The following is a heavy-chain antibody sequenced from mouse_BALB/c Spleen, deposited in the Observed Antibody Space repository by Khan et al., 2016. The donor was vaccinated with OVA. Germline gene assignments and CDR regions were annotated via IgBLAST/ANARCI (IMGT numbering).Heavy chain of an antibody. CDR1: GYTFTSYV. D-gene: IGHD2-14*01. CDR3: AKNYRYDVYFDY. CDR2: IYPFNDDT. V-gene: IGHV1S136*01. J-gene: IGHJ2*01. Sequence: VQLQQSGPELVKPGASVKMSCEASGYTFTSYVIHWVKQKPGQGLEWIGYIYPFNDDTKYNEKFKGKATLTSETSSSTAYLELRSLTSEDSAVYYCAKNYRYDVYFDYWGQGTTLTVSS.